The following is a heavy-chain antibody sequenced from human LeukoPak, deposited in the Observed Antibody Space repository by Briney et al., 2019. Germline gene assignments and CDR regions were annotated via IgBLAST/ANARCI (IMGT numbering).Heavy chain of an antibody. CDR1: GHTFDANH. D-gene: IGHD2-8*02. CDR2: INPKSGAT. V-gene: IGHV1-2*02. Sequence: ASVKPSCNASGHTFDANHIHWGRQAPGHGPECRRWINPKSGATDSAQQSQGRLTMTRVTSIGTASMDLSGLRLDDTGIYCCARAGDESTGHYDSLHFWGQGTMVTVSS. J-gene: IGHJ3*01. CDR3: ARAGDESTGHYDSLHF.